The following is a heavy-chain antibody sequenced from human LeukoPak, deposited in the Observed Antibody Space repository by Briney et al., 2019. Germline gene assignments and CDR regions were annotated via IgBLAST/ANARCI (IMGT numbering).Heavy chain of an antibody. CDR2: ISGISGYI. CDR3: ARGSSNVAARNNWFDP. V-gene: IGHV3-21*01. D-gene: IGHD6-6*01. J-gene: IGHJ5*02. CDR1: GYTFSSYD. Sequence: GGSLRLSCAGSGYTFSSYDMNWVRQAPGKGLEYVSSISGISGYIYYADSVKGRFTISRDNAQNTLYLQKNSLRVEDRAVYDCARGSSNVAARNNWFDPWGKGTLVTVSS.